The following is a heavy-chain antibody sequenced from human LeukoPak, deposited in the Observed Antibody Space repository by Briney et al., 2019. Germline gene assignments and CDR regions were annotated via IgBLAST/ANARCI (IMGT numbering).Heavy chain of an antibody. Sequence: GGSLRLSCAASGFTFTNYAMTWVRLAPGKELEWVSCITGGGDSTYYADSVKGRFTISRDNSKNTLYLQMSSLSAEDTALYSCVKGSGGNCYTALDVWGRGTLFTVSA. CDR3: VKGSGGNCYTALDV. CDR2: ITGGGDST. V-gene: IGHV3-23*01. CDR1: GFTFTNYA. D-gene: IGHD2-15*01. J-gene: IGHJ3*01.